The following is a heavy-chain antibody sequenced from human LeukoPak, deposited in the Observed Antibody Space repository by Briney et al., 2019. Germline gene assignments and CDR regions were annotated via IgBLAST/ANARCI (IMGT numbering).Heavy chain of an antibody. CDR1: GYTFTSYP. CDR2: INTNTGNP. CDR3: ARGGYSRGQGSPFDY. V-gene: IGHV7-4-1*02. J-gene: IGHJ4*02. D-gene: IGHD6-19*01. Sequence: ASVKVSCKASGYTFTSYPMIWVRQAPGQGLEWMGWINTNTGNPTYAQGFTGRFVFSLDTSVGTTYLQINSLKTEDTAVYYCARGGYSRGQGSPFDYWGQGTLVTVSS.